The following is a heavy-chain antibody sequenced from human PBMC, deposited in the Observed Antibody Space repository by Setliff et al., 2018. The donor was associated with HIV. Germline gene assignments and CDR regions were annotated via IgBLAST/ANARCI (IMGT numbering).Heavy chain of an antibody. CDR1: GLSFVEYG. Sequence: PGGSLRLSCKASGLSFVEYGMSWVRQSPGKGLEWVSGINWNGGKVGYVDSVKGRFTISRDNAKNFVYLQMNSLRAEDTAVYYCARWGHCTNGVCFPRNDNYYYYYMDVWGKGTTVTVSS. D-gene: IGHD2-8*01. CDR3: ARWGHCTNGVCFPRNDNYYYYYMDV. J-gene: IGHJ6*03. CDR2: INWNGGKV. V-gene: IGHV3-20*04.